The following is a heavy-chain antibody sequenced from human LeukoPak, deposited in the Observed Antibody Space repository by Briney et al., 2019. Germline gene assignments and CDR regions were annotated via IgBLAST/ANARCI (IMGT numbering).Heavy chain of an antibody. J-gene: IGHJ4*02. CDR2: ISAYNGNT. D-gene: IGHD2-2*01. Sequence: ASVKVSCKASGYTFTSYGISWVRQAPGQGLEWMGWISAYNGNTNYAQKLQGRVTMTTDTSTSTAYMELRSLRSDDTAVYYCARGTRRSKIVVSPIDYWGQGTLVTVSP. CDR1: GYTFTSYG. V-gene: IGHV1-18*01. CDR3: ARGTRRSKIVVSPIDY.